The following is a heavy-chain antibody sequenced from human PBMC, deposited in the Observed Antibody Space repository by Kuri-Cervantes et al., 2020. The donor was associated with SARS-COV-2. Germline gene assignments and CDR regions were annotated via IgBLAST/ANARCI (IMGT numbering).Heavy chain of an antibody. J-gene: IGHJ4*02. CDR2: ISSSDSTT. Sequence: GGSLRLSCAASGFTFSSYAMSWVRQAPGKGLEWISYISSSDSTTYYADSVKGRFTISRDNAKRTLFLQMNSPRVDDTAVYYCSRDQVSAAGTANYWGQGALVTVSS. CDR1: GFTFSSYA. CDR3: SRDQVSAAGTANY. V-gene: IGHV3-48*04. D-gene: IGHD6-13*01.